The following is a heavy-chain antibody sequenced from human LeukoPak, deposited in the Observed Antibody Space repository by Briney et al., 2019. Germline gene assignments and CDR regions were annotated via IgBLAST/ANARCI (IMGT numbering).Heavy chain of an antibody. D-gene: IGHD6-6*01. Sequence: GGSLRLSCQTSGFTFANYAMSWVRQAEGEELEWISAISTNGVNTYYADSVKGRFTISRDNSRHTLSLQMNGLRADDTAVYYCAKGSAAARPYYFDSWGQGTLVAVSS. CDR2: ISTNGVNT. V-gene: IGHV3-23*01. J-gene: IGHJ4*02. CDR1: GFTFANYA. CDR3: AKGSAAARPYYFDS.